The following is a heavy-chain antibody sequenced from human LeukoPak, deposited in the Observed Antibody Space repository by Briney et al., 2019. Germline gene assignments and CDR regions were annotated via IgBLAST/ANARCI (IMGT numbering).Heavy chain of an antibody. V-gene: IGHV3-66*01. D-gene: IGHD6-6*01. J-gene: IGHJ4*02. CDR3: ARVGGGAARPFDY. CDR2: IYSGGST. CDR1: GFTVSSNY. Sequence: GGSLRLSCAASGFTVSSNYMSWVRQAPGKGLEWVSVIYSGGSTYYADSVKGRFTISRDNSKNTLYLQMNSLRAEDTAVYYCARVGGGAARPFDYWGQGTLVTVSS.